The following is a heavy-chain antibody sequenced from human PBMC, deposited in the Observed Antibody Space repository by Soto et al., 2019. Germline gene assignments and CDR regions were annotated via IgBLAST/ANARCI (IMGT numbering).Heavy chain of an antibody. CDR1: GFTFSDHY. Sequence: EVQLVESGGGLVQPGGSLRLSCAASGFTFSDHYMDWVRQAPGKGLEWVGRTRNKANSYTTEYAASVKGRFTISRDDSKNSLYLQMNSLKIEDTAVYYCARGTGIAVAGPYYYGMDVWGQGTTVTVSS. CDR3: ARGTGIAVAGPYYYGMDV. D-gene: IGHD6-19*01. V-gene: IGHV3-72*01. CDR2: TRNKANSYTT. J-gene: IGHJ6*02.